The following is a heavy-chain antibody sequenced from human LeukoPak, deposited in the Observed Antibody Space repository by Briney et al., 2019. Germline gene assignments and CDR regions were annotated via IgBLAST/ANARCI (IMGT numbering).Heavy chain of an antibody. V-gene: IGHV4-59*01. CDR3: ARVFGSWPYYYYYMDV. D-gene: IGHD6-13*01. Sequence: SETLSLTCTVSGGSISSYYWSWIRQPPGKGLEWVGYIYYSGSTNYNPSLKSRVTISVDTSKNQFSLKLSSVTAADTAVYYCARVFGSWPYYYYYMDVWGKGTTVTISS. CDR2: IYYSGST. CDR1: GGSISSYY. J-gene: IGHJ6*03.